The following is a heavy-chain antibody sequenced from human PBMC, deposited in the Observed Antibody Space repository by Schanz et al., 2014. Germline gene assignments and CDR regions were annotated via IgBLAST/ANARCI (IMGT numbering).Heavy chain of an antibody. J-gene: IGHJ5*01. CDR1: GFSFRRYS. D-gene: IGHD2-15*01. CDR2: ISASGGTT. CDR3: AKTPREYCNYDNCPNWFDS. V-gene: IGHV3-23*04. Sequence: EVQLVESGGGLVQPGGSLRLSCAASGFSFRRYSMNWVRQAPGKGLEWVSAISASGGTTYYADSVKGRFTISRDNSKNTLYLQMNSLRAEDTAVYYCAKTPREYCNYDNCPNWFDSWGQGTLVTASS.